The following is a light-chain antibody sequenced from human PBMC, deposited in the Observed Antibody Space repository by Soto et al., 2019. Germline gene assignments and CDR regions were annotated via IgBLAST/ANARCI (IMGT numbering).Light chain of an antibody. V-gene: IGKV1-5*01. CDR1: QSISSW. Sequence: QMTHSPSTLSASFGYSFTITFRSSQSISSWLAWYQQKLGRAPRLLIYDASSLESGVPSRFSGSGYGTEFTLTISSLQPDDFATYYCQQYNTYSSLTFGGGTKVDIK. J-gene: IGKJ4*01. CDR3: QQYNTYSSLT. CDR2: DAS.